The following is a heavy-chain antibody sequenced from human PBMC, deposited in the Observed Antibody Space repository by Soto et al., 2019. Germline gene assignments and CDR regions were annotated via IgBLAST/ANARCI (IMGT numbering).Heavy chain of an antibody. Sequence: QTLSLTCAISGDSVSSNTAAWNWIRSSPSRGLEWLGRTYYRSNWRHDYAVSVKSRITVNPGTSKNHFSLQLNSVTPDDTAVYYCARGVAGSGFDLWGQGTLVTVSS. J-gene: IGHJ4*02. CDR2: TYYRSNWRH. D-gene: IGHD6-19*01. V-gene: IGHV6-1*01. CDR1: GDSVSSNTAA. CDR3: ARGVAGSGFDL.